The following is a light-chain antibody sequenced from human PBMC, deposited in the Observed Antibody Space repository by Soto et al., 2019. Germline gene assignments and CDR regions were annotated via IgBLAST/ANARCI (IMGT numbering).Light chain of an antibody. J-gene: IGKJ1*01. CDR3: QQYESYSPWT. Sequence: DIQLTQSPCALSASVGDSATLTCRASQSISSWLAWYQQKPGKAPKLLIYDASTLQSGVPSRYSGSGSGTEFTLTISNLQPDDFATYYCQQYESYSPWTFGQGTKVDIK. CDR1: QSISSW. CDR2: DAS. V-gene: IGKV1-5*01.